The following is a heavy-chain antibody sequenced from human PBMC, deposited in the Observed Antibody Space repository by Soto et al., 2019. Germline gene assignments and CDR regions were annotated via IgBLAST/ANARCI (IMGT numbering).Heavy chain of an antibody. V-gene: IGHV1-69*13. Sequence: GASVTVSCQTSGGTFISYAISLVRQAPGQGLEWMGGVIPIFGTANYAQKFQGRVTITADESTSTAYMELSSLRSEDTAVYYCARGLRYDFWSGTNPDYFDYWGQGTLVTVSS. CDR3: ARGLRYDFWSGTNPDYFDY. J-gene: IGHJ4*02. D-gene: IGHD3-3*01. CDR2: VIPIFGTA. CDR1: GGTFISYA.